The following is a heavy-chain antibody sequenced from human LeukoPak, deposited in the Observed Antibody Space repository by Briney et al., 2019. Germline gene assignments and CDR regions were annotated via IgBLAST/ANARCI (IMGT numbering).Heavy chain of an antibody. CDR2: ISSSSSYT. CDR3: ARGGMTYYDILTGDFDY. J-gene: IGHJ4*02. V-gene: IGHV3-21*01. Sequence: PGGSLRLSCAASGFTFSSYSMNWVRQAPGKGLEWVSSISSSSSYTYYADSVKGRFTISRDNAKNSLYLQMNSLRAEDTAVYYCARGGMTYYDILTGDFDYWGQGTLVTVSS. CDR1: GFTFSSYS. D-gene: IGHD3-9*01.